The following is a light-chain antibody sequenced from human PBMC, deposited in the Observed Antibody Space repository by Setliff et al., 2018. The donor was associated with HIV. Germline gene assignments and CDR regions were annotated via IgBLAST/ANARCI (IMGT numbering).Light chain of an antibody. CDR1: SSDVGAYKY. J-gene: IGLJ1*01. CDR3: CSYAGTSTFYV. V-gene: IGLV2-11*01. CDR2: DVD. Sequence: QSVLTQPRSVSGSPGQSVTISCTGTSSDVGAYKYVSWYQQLPGKAPILIIYDVDKRPSGVPYRVSGSKTDNTASLTISGLQGEDAADYYCCSYAGTSTFYVFGTGTKV.